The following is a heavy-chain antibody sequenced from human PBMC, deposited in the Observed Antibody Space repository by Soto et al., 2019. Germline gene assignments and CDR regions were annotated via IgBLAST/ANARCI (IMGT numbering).Heavy chain of an antibody. D-gene: IGHD2-21*02. CDR3: AREGYGGNSAAFDY. CDR2: IYYSGST. Sequence: QVQLQESGPGLVKPSQTLSLTCTVSGGSISSGGYYWSWIRQHPEKGLEWIGYIYYSGSTYYNPSLKRRVTISIDPSKNQFSLKLSSVTAADTAVYYCAREGYGGNSAAFDYWGQGTLVTVSS. J-gene: IGHJ4*02. CDR1: GGSISSGGYY. V-gene: IGHV4-31*03.